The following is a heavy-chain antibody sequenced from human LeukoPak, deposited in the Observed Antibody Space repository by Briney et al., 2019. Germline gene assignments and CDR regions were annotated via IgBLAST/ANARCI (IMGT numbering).Heavy chain of an antibody. J-gene: IGHJ6*02. CDR1: GFTFSSYG. V-gene: IGHV3-30*18. CDR2: ISYDGSNK. Sequence: GRSLRLSCAASGFTFSSYGVHWVRQAPGKGLEWVAVISYDGSNKYYADSVKGRFTISRDNSKNTLYLQMNSLRAEDTAVYYCAKVEVYSSGWYRGFYGMDVWGQGTTVTVSS. CDR3: AKVEVYSSGWYRGFYGMDV. D-gene: IGHD6-19*01.